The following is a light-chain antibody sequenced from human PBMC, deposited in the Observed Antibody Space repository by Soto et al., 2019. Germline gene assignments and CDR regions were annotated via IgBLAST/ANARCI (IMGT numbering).Light chain of an antibody. CDR3: QSYDSSLSAYV. V-gene: IGLV1-40*01. CDR2: GNI. CDR1: NSNIGAGYD. Sequence: QSVLTQPPSVSGAPGQRVTISCTGSNSNIGAGYDVHWYQQLPGTAPKLLIYGNINRPSGVPDRFSGSKSATSASLAIAGLQAEDEADYYCQSYDSSLSAYVFGAGTKLTVL. J-gene: IGLJ1*01.